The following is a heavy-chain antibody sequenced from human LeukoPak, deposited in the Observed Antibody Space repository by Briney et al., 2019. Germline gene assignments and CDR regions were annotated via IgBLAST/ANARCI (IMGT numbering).Heavy chain of an antibody. J-gene: IGHJ5*02. Sequence: PGGPLRLSCAASGFIFSNYDMNWFRQAPGKGREWVSSISTSSRYIYYKDSVRGRFTISRDDAKNSLYLEMNSLRAEDTAVYYCARADCSSSTCYLRRSWFDPWGQGTLVTVSS. CDR2: ISTSSRYI. CDR3: ARADCSSSTCYLRRSWFDP. CDR1: GFIFSNYD. V-gene: IGHV3-21*01. D-gene: IGHD2-2*01.